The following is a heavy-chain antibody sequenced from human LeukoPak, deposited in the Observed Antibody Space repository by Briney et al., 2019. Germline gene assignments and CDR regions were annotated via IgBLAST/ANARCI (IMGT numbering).Heavy chain of an antibody. J-gene: IGHJ2*01. Sequence: GGSLTLYCAASGFTVSSNYMSWVRQAPGKGLEWVSDIYSGGSTYYADSVKGRFTISRENSKNTLYLQMNSLRGEDTAVYYCARYLGYSSGWSRKWYFDLWGRGNLVTVSS. CDR1: GFTVSSNY. CDR2: IYSGGST. D-gene: IGHD6-19*01. CDR3: ARYLGYSSGWSRKWYFDL. V-gene: IGHV3-53*01.